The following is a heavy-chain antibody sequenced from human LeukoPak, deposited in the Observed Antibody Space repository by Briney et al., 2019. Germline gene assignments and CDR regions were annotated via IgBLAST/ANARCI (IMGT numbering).Heavy chain of an antibody. CDR2: IIPIFGTA. Sequence: GASVKVSCKASGGTFSSYAISWVRQAPGQGLEWMGGIIPIFGTANYAQKFQGRVTITADESTSTAYMELSSLRSEDTAVYYCARCSGGSCYLFDAFDIWGQGTMVTVSS. D-gene: IGHD2-15*01. CDR3: ARCSGGSCYLFDAFDI. V-gene: IGHV1-69*13. J-gene: IGHJ3*02. CDR1: GGTFSSYA.